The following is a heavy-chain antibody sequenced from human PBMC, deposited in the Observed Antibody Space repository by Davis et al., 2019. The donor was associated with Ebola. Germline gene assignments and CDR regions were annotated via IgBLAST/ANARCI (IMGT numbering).Heavy chain of an antibody. J-gene: IGHJ4*02. Sequence: GGSLRLSCAASGFTFSNAWMSWVRQAPGKGLEWVGRIKTKTDGGTTDYAAPVKGRFTISRDDSKNTLYLQMNSLKTEDTAVYYCTTDRTYSSGYYQIKQFDYWGQGTLVTVSS. D-gene: IGHD3-22*01. CDR2: IKTKTDGGTT. V-gene: IGHV3-15*01. CDR1: GFTFSNAW. CDR3: TTDRTYSSGYYQIKQFDY.